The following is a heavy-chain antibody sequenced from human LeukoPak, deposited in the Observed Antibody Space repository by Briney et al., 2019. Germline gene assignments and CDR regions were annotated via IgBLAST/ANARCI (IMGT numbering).Heavy chain of an antibody. J-gene: IGHJ6*02. Sequence: PGGSLILSCAASGFTFSSYSMNWVRQAPGKGLEWVSSISSSSSYIYYADSVKGRFTISRDNAKNSLYLQMNSLRAEDTAVYYCASAVMVIGYYYGMDVWGQGTTVTVSS. CDR2: ISSSSSYI. V-gene: IGHV3-21*01. CDR3: ASAVMVIGYYYGMDV. CDR1: GFTFSSYS. D-gene: IGHD3-16*01.